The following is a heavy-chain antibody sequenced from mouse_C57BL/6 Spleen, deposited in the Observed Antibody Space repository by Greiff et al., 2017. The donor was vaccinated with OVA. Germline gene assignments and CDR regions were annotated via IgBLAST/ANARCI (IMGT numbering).Heavy chain of an antibody. CDR1: GYTFTSYW. CDR2: IHPNSGST. V-gene: IGHV1-64*01. Sequence: QVQLKQPGAELVKPGASVKLSCKASGYTFTSYWMHWVKQRPGQGLEWIGMIHPNSGSTNYNEKFKSKATLTVDKSSSTAYMQLSSLTSEDSAVYYCARRLLLYYYAMDYWGQGTSVTVSS. CDR3: ARRLLLYYYAMDY. D-gene: IGHD2-3*01. J-gene: IGHJ4*01.